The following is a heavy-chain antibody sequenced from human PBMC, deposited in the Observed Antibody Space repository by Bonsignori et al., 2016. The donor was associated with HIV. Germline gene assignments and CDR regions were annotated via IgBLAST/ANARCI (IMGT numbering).Heavy chain of an antibody. CDR2: IYYSGTT. D-gene: IGHD3-10*01. V-gene: IGHV4-59*01. CDR3: ARDWRSGGGDAFDI. CDR1: GGSISGYF. Sequence: SETLSLTCTISGGSISGYFWNWIRQSPGKGLEWIGYIYYSGTTNYNPSLKSRVTISLDASKNQFSLNLTSMTAADTAVYYCARDWRSGGGDAFDIWGQGTMVTVSS. J-gene: IGHJ3*02.